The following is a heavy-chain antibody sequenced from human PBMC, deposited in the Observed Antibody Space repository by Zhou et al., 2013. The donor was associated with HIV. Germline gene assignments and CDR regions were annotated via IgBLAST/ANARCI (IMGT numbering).Heavy chain of an antibody. V-gene: IGHV1-69*14. J-gene: IGHJ1*01. CDR3: ATERGGPPYDSGRPLQD. Sequence: QVQLVQSGAEVKKPGSSVKVSCKASGSTFTNYAVNWVRQAPGQGLEWMGRIIPIFTSPNYAQKFQDRVTFTADKSTSTAYMEVSSLRSEDTAVYYCATERGGPPYDSGRPLQDWGQGTLDHRLL. CDR2: IIPIFTSP. CDR1: GSTFTNYA. D-gene: IGHD3-10*01.